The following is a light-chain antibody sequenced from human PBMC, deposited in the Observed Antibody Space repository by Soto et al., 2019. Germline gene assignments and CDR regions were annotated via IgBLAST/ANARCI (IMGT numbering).Light chain of an antibody. CDR2: DAF. Sequence: PGERATLSCGASQGVSSSYLAWYQQKPGLAPRLLIYDAFRRATGIPDRFSGSGSGTDFTLTISRLEPEDFAVYYCQQYGSSPLTFGGGTKVEIK. J-gene: IGKJ4*01. CDR3: QQYGSSPLT. V-gene: IGKV3D-20*01. CDR1: QGVSSSY.